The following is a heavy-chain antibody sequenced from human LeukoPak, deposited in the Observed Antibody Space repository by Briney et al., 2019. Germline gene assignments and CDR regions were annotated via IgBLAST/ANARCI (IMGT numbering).Heavy chain of an antibody. CDR1: GFTFDDYA. D-gene: IGHD6-19*01. Sequence: PGGSLRLSCAASGFTFDDYAMHWVRQAPGKGLEWVSGISWNSGSMGYADSVKGRFTISRDNAKNSLYLQMNSLRAEDTALYYCAKSPGYSSGIGGFDPWGQGTLVTVSS. CDR3: AKSPGYSSGIGGFDP. J-gene: IGHJ5*02. CDR2: ISWNSGSM. V-gene: IGHV3-9*01.